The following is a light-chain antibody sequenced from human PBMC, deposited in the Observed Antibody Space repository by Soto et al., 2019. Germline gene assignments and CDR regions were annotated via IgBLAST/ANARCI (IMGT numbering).Light chain of an antibody. Sequence: NFMLTQPHSVSESPGKTVTISCTRSSGSIASNYVQWYHQRPGSAPTTVIYENHQRPSGVPDRFSGSIDSSSNSASLTISGLKTEDEADYYCQSYDSSNQVFGGGTQLTVL. J-gene: IGLJ3*02. V-gene: IGLV6-57*04. CDR3: QSYDSSNQV. CDR1: SGSIASNY. CDR2: ENH.